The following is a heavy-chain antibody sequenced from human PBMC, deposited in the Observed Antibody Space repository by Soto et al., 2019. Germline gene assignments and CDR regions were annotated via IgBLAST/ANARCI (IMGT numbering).Heavy chain of an antibody. V-gene: IGHV4-39*01. J-gene: IGHJ4*02. CDR3: ARQNYDILTGYYSFNY. CDR2: IYYSGST. Sequence: PSETLSLTCTVSGGSISSSSYYWGWIRQPPGKGLEWIGTIYYSGSTYYSPSLKSRVTISVDTSKNQFSLKLSSVTAADTAVYYCARQNYDILTGYYSFNYWSQGSLVTVSS. CDR1: GGSISSSSYY. D-gene: IGHD3-9*01.